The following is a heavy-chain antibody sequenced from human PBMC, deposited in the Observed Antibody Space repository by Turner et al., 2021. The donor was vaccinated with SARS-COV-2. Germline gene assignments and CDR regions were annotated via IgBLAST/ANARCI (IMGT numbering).Heavy chain of an antibody. CDR3: AGNYGDSEDDY. V-gene: IGHV1-69*01. CDR1: GGSFSSYA. Sequence: QVQRVQSGAELKKPGSAVNVSCKASGGSFSSYAISWVRQAPGQGLEWMGGITPSIGTANYAQKFQGRVTITADETTSTAYMELSSLGAEDTAVYYCAGNYGDSEDDYWGQGTLVTVSS. D-gene: IGHD4-17*01. J-gene: IGHJ4*02. CDR2: ITPSIGTA.